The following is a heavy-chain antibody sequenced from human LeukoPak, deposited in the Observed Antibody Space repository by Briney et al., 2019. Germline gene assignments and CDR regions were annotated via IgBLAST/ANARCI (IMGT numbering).Heavy chain of an antibody. V-gene: IGHV4-38-2*02. D-gene: IGHD1-26*01. Sequence: SETLSLTCTVSGYSISSGYYWGWIRQPPGKGLEWIGSIYHSGSTYYNPSLKSRVTISVDTSKNQFSLKLSSVTAADTAVYYCASSILGPFDYWGQGTLVTVSS. CDR1: GYSISSGYY. CDR2: IYHSGST. J-gene: IGHJ4*02. CDR3: ASSILGPFDY.